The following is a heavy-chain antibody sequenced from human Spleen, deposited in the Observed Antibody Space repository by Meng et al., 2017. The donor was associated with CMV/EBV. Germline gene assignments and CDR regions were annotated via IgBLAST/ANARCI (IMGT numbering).Heavy chain of an antibody. D-gene: IGHD3-22*01. Sequence: GGSLRLSCAASGFTFDDYSMHWVRQAPGKGLEWVSGISWNSGNIAYAASVQGRFNISRDNSRNTLYLLMNSLRAEDTAVYFCARSYDSSGSYYGGSDYWGQGTLVTVSS. J-gene: IGHJ4*02. V-gene: IGHV3-9*01. CDR3: ARSYDSSGSYYGGSDY. CDR2: ISWNSGNI. CDR1: GFTFDDYS.